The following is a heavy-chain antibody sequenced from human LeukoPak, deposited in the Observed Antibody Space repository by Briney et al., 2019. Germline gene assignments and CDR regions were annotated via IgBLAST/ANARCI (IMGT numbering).Heavy chain of an antibody. D-gene: IGHD3-10*01. CDR3: ARRGFGSGSYSYYYYGMDV. Sequence: GGSLRLSCAASGFTFDDYGMSWVRQAPGKGLEWVSGINWNGGSTGYADSVKGRFTISRDNAKNSLYLQMNSLRAEDTALYHCARRGFGSGSYSYYYYGMDVWGQGTTVTVSS. CDR1: GFTFDDYG. V-gene: IGHV3-20*01. J-gene: IGHJ6*02. CDR2: INWNGGST.